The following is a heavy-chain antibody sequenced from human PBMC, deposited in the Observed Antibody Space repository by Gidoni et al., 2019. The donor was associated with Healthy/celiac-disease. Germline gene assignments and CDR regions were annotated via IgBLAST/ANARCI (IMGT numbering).Heavy chain of an antibody. D-gene: IGHD3-10*01. CDR1: GYTFTSYA. V-gene: IGHV1-3*01. Sequence: QVQLVQSGAEVKKPGASVKVSCKASGYTFTSYAMHWVRQAPGQRLEWMGWINAGNGNTKYSQKFQGRVTITRDTSASTAYMELSSLRSEDTAVYYCARASVMVRGVIKPYWGQGTLVTVSS. CDR3: ARASVMVRGVIKPY. J-gene: IGHJ4*02. CDR2: INAGNGNT.